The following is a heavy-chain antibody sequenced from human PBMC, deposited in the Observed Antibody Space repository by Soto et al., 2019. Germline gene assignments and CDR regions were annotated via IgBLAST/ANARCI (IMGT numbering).Heavy chain of an antibody. Sequence: GSLRLSCAASGFTFSGYSVNWVRQAPGKGLEWVSYISSGSKTIYYAESVKGRFTVSRDNARNSQYLQMNSLRGEDTAVYYCVREDILGVRSFDYWGQGTLVTVSS. D-gene: IGHD3-9*01. CDR3: VREDILGVRSFDY. J-gene: IGHJ4*02. CDR1: GFTFSGYS. CDR2: ISSGSKTI. V-gene: IGHV3-48*01.